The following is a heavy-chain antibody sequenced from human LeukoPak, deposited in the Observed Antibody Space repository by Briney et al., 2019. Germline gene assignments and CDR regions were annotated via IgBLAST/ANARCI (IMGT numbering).Heavy chain of an antibody. Sequence: SETLSLTCTVSGGSISSSSYYWGWIRQPPGKGLEWIGYIYYSGSTNYNPSLKSRVTISVDTSKNQFSLKLSSVTAADTAVYYCARDNKGQREAFDIWGQGTMVTVSS. CDR2: IYYSGST. J-gene: IGHJ3*02. CDR1: GGSISSSSYY. V-gene: IGHV4-61*01. D-gene: IGHD2/OR15-2a*01. CDR3: ARDNKGQREAFDI.